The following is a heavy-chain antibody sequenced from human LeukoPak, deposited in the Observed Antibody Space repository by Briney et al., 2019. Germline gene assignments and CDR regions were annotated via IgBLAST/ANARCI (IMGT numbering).Heavy chain of an antibody. V-gene: IGHV3-7*03. CDR1: GFIFSSYW. D-gene: IGHD3-10*01. Sequence: GGSLRLSCAASGFIFSSYWMSWVRQAPGKGLEWVANIKQGGSEKYYVDSVKGRFTISRDNAKNSLYLQMNSLRAEDTAVYYCARDRRLLWFGELHYYYYYGMDVWGQGTTVTVSS. CDR2: IKQGGSEK. J-gene: IGHJ6*02. CDR3: ARDRRLLWFGELHYYYYYGMDV.